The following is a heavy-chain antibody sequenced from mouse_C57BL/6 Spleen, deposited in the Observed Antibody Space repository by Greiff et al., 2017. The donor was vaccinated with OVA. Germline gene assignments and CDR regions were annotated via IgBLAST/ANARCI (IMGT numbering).Heavy chain of an antibody. CDR2: ISGGGGNT. V-gene: IGHV5-9*01. J-gene: IGHJ2*01. CDR3: ARHNWDKGRYFDY. D-gene: IGHD4-1*01. CDR1: GFTFSSYT. Sequence: EVKVEESGGGLVKPGGSLKLSCAASGFTFSSYTMSWVRQTPEKRLEWVATISGGGGNTYYPDSVKGRFTISRDNAKNTLYLQMSSLRSEDTALYYCARHNWDKGRYFDYWGQGTTLTVSS.